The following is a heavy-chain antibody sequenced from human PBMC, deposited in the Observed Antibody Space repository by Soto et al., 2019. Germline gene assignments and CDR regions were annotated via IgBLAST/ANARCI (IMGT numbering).Heavy chain of an antibody. V-gene: IGHV3-30-3*01. CDR2: ISYDGSNK. Sequence: QVQLVESGGGVVQPGRSLRLSCAASGFTFSSYAMHWVRQAPGKGLEWVEVISYDGSNKYYADSVQGRFTISRDNSKNTLYLQMNSLRAEDTAVYYCAREVAAAGHWGQGTLVTVSS. D-gene: IGHD6-13*01. CDR3: AREVAAAGH. J-gene: IGHJ4*02. CDR1: GFTFSSYA.